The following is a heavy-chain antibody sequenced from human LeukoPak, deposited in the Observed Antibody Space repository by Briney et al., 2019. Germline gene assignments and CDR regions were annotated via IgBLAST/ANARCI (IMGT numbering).Heavy chain of an antibody. V-gene: IGHV1-58*02. Sequence: AASVKVSCKASGFTFTSSAMQWVRQARGQRLEWIGWIVVGSGNTNYAQKFQERVTITRDMSTSTAYMELTSLRSEDTAVYYCAADLNYYDSSGSGDYWGHGTRVTVSS. CDR2: IVVGSGNT. D-gene: IGHD3-22*01. CDR3: AADLNYYDSSGSGDY. J-gene: IGHJ4*01. CDR1: GFTFTSSA.